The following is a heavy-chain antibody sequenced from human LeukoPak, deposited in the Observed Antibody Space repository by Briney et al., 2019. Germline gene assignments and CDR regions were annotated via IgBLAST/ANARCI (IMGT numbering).Heavy chain of an antibody. CDR2: IYSGGST. J-gene: IGHJ4*02. Sequence: PGGSLRLSCAVSGFIVSSNYMSWVRQAPGKGLEWVSVIYSGGSTYYADSVKGRFTISRDNSKNTLYLQMNSLRAEDTAVHYCASTHLGYCSSVSCQNDYWGQGTLVTVSS. V-gene: IGHV3-53*01. CDR1: GFIVSSNY. D-gene: IGHD2-15*01. CDR3: ASTHLGYCSSVSCQNDY.